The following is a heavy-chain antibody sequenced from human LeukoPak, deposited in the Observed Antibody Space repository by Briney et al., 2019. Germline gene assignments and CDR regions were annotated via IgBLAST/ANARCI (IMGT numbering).Heavy chain of an antibody. D-gene: IGHD2-21*02. J-gene: IGHJ5*02. CDR3: ARGWYEAYCGGDCWSWFDP. CDR1: GYTFTSYY. Sequence: ASVKVSCKASGYTFTSYYMHWVRQAPGQGLEWMGIINPSGGSTSYAQKFQGRVTMTRDTSTSTVYMELSSLRSEDTAVYYCARGWYEAYCGGDCWSWFDPWGQGTLVTVSS. V-gene: IGHV1-46*01. CDR2: INPSGGST.